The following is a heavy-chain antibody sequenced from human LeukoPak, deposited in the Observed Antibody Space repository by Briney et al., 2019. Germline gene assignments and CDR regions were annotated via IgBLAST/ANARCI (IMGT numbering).Heavy chain of an antibody. CDR1: GFTFRSYS. V-gene: IGHV3-48*02. J-gene: IGHJ4*02. Sequence: GGSLRLSCAASGFTFRSYSMNWVRQAPGKGLEWVSFISGMSSTIYYADSVKGRFTISRDNAKNSVYLQMNSLRDEDTAVYYCARDSSDAYNPEPGYWGQGTLVAVSS. CDR2: ISGMSSTI. CDR3: ARDSSDAYNPEPGY. D-gene: IGHD5-24*01.